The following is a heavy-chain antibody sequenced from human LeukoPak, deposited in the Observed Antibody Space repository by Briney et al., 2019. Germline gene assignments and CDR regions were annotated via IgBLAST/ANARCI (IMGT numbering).Heavy chain of an antibody. CDR2: ISGSGGST. CDR1: GFTFSSYA. J-gene: IGHJ6*02. D-gene: IGHD6-13*01. Sequence: GGSLRLSCAASGFTFSSYAMSWVRQAPGKGLEWVSAISGSGGSTYYADSVKGRFTISRDNSKNTLYLQMNSLRAEDTAVYYCAKDLRSSSWRNYYYGMDVWGQGTTVTVSS. CDR3: AKDLRSSSWRNYYYGMDV. V-gene: IGHV3-23*01.